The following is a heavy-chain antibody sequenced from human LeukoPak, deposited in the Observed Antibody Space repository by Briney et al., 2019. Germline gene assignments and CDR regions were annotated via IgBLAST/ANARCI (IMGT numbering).Heavy chain of an antibody. CDR2: ICYSGST. CDR1: GGSISSYY. CDR3: ARAMIVPQNFDY. D-gene: IGHD3-22*01. V-gene: IGHV4-59*01. Sequence: SETLSLTCTVSGGSISSYYWSWIRQPPGKGLEWIGYICYSGSTNYNPSLKSRVTISVDTSKNQFSLKLSSVTAADTAVYYCARAMIVPQNFDYWGQGTLVTVSS. J-gene: IGHJ4*02.